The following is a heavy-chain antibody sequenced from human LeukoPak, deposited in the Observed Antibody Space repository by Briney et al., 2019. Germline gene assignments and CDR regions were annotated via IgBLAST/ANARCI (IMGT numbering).Heavy chain of an antibody. J-gene: IGHJ4*02. CDR2: IKQDGSEK. Sequence: GGSLRLSCAASGFTFSSFYMHWVRQAPGKGLEWVANIKQDGSEKYYVDSVKGRFTISRDNAKNSLYLQMNSLRAEDTAVYYCARDQGGVLTGPTPYDYWGQGTLVTVSS. V-gene: IGHV3-7*01. D-gene: IGHD3-9*01. CDR3: ARDQGGVLTGPTPYDY. CDR1: GFTFSSFY.